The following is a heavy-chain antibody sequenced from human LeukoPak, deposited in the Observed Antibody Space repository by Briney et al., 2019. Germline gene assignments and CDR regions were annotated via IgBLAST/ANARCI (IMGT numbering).Heavy chain of an antibody. CDR2: IYSGGST. V-gene: IGHV3-66*01. CDR1: GFPVSSNY. J-gene: IGHJ4*02. CDR3: ARDPAGDLSKDY. Sequence: GGSLRLSCAASGFPVSSNYISWVRQAPGKGLEWVSVIYSGGSTYYADSVKGRFTISRDNSKNTLYLQMNSLRAEDTAVYYCARDPAGDLSKDYWGQGTLVTVSS. D-gene: IGHD4-17*01.